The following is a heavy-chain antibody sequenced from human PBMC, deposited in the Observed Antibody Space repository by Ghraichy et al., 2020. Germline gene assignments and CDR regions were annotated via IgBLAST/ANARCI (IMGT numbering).Heavy chain of an antibody. CDR1: GGSISSSTFH. J-gene: IGHJ4*02. V-gene: IGHV4-39*01. CDR3: AGRYCGADCYPHPLDF. Sequence: SQTLSLTCTVSGGSISSSTFHWGWIRQPPGKGLEWIGSVYYGGNTNYNPSLKSRVTISVDTSKNQFSLTLTSGTAADTAVYYFAGRYCGADCYPHPLDFWGQGTLVTVSS. CDR2: VYYGGNT. D-gene: IGHD2-21*01.